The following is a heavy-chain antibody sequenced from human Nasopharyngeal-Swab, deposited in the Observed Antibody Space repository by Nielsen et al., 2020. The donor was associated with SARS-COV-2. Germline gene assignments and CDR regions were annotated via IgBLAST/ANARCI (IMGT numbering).Heavy chain of an antibody. CDR1: GFTLSTSA. CDR2: ISASGRVT. Sequence: ESLKISCEASGFTLSTSAMIWVRQAPGKGLEWVSGISASGRVTYYADSVKGRLTIFRDNSRNTLSLQMNSLRAEDTATYYCARGCDTDCYRVDSWGQGTLVTVSS. CDR3: ARGCDTDCYRVDS. J-gene: IGHJ4*02. V-gene: IGHV3-23*01. D-gene: IGHD2-21*02.